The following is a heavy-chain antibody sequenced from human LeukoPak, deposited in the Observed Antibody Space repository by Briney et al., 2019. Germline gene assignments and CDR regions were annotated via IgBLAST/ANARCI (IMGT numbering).Heavy chain of an antibody. J-gene: IGHJ4*02. Sequence: GGSPRLSCAASGFTFRSYGMHWVRQAPGKGLEWVAYIRDDGSNKDYADSVKGRFTISRDNSKNTLYLQMNSLRAEDTAVYYCAKDTLDSSGFFDYWGQGTLVTVSS. CDR2: IRDDGSNK. D-gene: IGHD3-22*01. V-gene: IGHV3-30*02. CDR3: AKDTLDSSGFFDY. CDR1: GFTFRSYG.